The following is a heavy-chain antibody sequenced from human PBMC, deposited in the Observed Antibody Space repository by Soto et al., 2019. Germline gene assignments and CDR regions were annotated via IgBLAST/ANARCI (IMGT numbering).Heavy chain of an antibody. CDR2: IYYSGST. V-gene: IGHV4-59*01. Sequence: TSETLSLTCTVSGGSISSYYWSWIRQPPGKGLEWIGYIYYSGSTNYNPSLKSRVTISVDTSKNQFSLKLSSVTAADTAVYYCARGRDIVVVTAFDYWGQGTLVTVSS. D-gene: IGHD2-21*02. CDR3: ARGRDIVVVTAFDY. CDR1: GGSISSYY. J-gene: IGHJ4*02.